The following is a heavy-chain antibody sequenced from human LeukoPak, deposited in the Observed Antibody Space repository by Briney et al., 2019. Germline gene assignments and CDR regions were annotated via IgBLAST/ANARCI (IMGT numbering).Heavy chain of an antibody. D-gene: IGHD6-19*01. CDR3: ARTIDSGASDY. J-gene: IGHJ4*02. Sequence: SETLSLTCTVSGGSISTYNWSWVRQPPGKGLEWIGYVHYTGSTNYNPSLKSRVTISVDTSKNQFSLKLSSVTAADTALYYCARTIDSGASDYWGQGTLVTVSS. CDR2: VHYTGST. V-gene: IGHV4-59*01. CDR1: GGSISTYN.